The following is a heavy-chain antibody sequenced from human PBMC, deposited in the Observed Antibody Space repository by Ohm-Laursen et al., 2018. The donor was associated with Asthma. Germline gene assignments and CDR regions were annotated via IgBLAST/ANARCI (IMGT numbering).Heavy chain of an antibody. CDR3: ARDGGGYGVNYYYYGMDV. CDR2: IYYSGST. Sequence: TLSLTCTVSGGSISSYYWSWIRQPPGKGLEWIGYIYYSGSTNYNPSLKSRVTISLDTSKNQFSLKLSSVTAADTAVYFCARDGGGYGVNYYYYGMDVWGQGTTVSVSS. J-gene: IGHJ6*02. CDR1: GGSISSYY. V-gene: IGHV4-59*01. D-gene: IGHD5-12*01.